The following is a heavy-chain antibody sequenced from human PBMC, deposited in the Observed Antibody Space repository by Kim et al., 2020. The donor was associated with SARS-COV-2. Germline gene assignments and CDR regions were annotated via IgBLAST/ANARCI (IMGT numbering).Heavy chain of an antibody. Sequence: SGPTLVKPTQTLTLTCTFSGFSLNTNGVGVGWIRQPPGRALEWLAFIYWDGDTRYSPSLKSRLTITKDTSQNQVVLTMTNMDPVDTATYYCARRRVAARPYYFDYWGQGTLVTVSS. CDR2: IYWDGDT. CDR1: GFSLNTNGVG. J-gene: IGHJ4*02. CDR3: ARRRVAARPYYFDY. V-gene: IGHV2-5*02. D-gene: IGHD6-6*01.